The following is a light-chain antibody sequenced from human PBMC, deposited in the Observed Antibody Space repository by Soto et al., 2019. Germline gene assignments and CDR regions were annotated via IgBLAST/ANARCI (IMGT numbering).Light chain of an antibody. V-gene: IGKV1-5*03. CDR2: NAS. J-gene: IGKJ1*01. CDR3: QQYNNYTWP. CDR1: QRISSW. Sequence: DIHMTQSPSTLSASVGDIVTITFRASQRISSWLAWYQQKPGKAPKLLLYNASSLASGVPSRFSGSGSGSEVTLISRSLQSDDFSTYYCQQYNNYTWPFGQGTKVEIK.